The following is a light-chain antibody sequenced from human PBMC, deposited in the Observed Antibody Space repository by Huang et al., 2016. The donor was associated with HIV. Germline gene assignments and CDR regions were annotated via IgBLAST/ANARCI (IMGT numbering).Light chain of an antibody. CDR1: QDSSNY. CDR3: QQYDNLYT. Sequence: DIQMTQSPSSLSASVGDRVTIPCQASQDSSNYFNWYQQKPGKAPKLLIYDASNLETGVPSRFSGSGSGTDFTFTISSLQPEDITTYYCQQYDNLYTFGQGTKLEIK. CDR2: DAS. V-gene: IGKV1-33*01. J-gene: IGKJ2*01.